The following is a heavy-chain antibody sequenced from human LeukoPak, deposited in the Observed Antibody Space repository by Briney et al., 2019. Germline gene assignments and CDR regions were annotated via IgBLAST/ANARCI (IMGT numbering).Heavy chain of an antibody. Sequence: ASVKVSCKASGYTFTSYDINWVRQATGQGLEWMGWINPNTGGTNYAQKFHGRVTITRDTSISTTYMELSRLRSDDTAVYYCASQPYYFDSSGYYDYWGQGTLVTVSS. CDR2: INPNTGGT. V-gene: IGHV1-2*02. J-gene: IGHJ4*02. CDR3: ASQPYYFDSSGYYDY. CDR1: GYTFTSYD. D-gene: IGHD3-22*01.